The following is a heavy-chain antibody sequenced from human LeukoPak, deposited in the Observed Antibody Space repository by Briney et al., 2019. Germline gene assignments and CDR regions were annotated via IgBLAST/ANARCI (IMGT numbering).Heavy chain of an antibody. CDR2: IIPIFGTA. D-gene: IGHD3-22*01. CDR3: ARALVRTYYYDSSSAFDI. Sequence: SVKVSCKASGGTFSSYAISWVRQAPGQGLEWMGRIIPIFGTANYAQKFQGRVTITTDESTSAANKELSSLRSEDTAVYYCARALVRTYYYDSSSAFDIWGQGTMVTVSS. CDR1: GGTFSSYA. J-gene: IGHJ3*02. V-gene: IGHV1-69*05.